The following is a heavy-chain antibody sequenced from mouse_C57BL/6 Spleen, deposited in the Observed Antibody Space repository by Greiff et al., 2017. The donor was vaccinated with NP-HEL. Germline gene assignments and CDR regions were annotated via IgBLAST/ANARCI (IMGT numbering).Heavy chain of an antibody. Sequence: VHVKQSGAELVRPGASVKLSCTASGFNIKDDYMHWVKQRPEQGLEWIGWIDPENGDTEYASKFQGKATITADTSSNTAYLQLSSLTSEDTAVYYCTRGDGNYPWGQGTSVTVSS. CDR3: TRGDGNYP. D-gene: IGHD2-1*01. CDR2: IDPENGDT. V-gene: IGHV14-4*01. J-gene: IGHJ4*01. CDR1: GFNIKDDY.